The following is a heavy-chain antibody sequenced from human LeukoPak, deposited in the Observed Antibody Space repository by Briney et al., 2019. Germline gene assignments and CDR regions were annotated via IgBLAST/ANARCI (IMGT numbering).Heavy chain of an antibody. CDR2: ISAYNGNT. V-gene: IGHV1-18*01. J-gene: IGHJ4*02. D-gene: IGHD1-26*01. CDR3: ARDWGEGATTPVLFDY. CDR1: GYTFTSYG. Sequence: ASVKVSCKASGYTFTSYGISWVRQAPGQGLEWMGWISAYNGNTNYAQKLQGRVTMTTDTSTSTAYMELRSLRSDDTAVYYCARDWGEGATTPVLFDYWGQGTLVTVSS.